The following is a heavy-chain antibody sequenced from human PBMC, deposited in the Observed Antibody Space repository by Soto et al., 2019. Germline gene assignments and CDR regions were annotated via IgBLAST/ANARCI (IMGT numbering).Heavy chain of an antibody. CDR1: GYTFTSYY. Sequence: ASVKVSCKASGYTFTSYYMHWVRQAPGQGLEWMGIINPRGGSTSYAQKFQGRVTMTRDTSTSTVYMELSSLRSEDTAVYYCAREGFWSGVAARRGNYYGMDVWGQGTTVTVSS. CDR2: INPRGGST. CDR3: AREGFWSGVAARRGNYYGMDV. V-gene: IGHV1-46*01. J-gene: IGHJ6*02. D-gene: IGHD6-6*01.